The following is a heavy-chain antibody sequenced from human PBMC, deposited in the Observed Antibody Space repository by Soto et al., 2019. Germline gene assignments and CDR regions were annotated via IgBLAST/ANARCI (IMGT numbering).Heavy chain of an antibody. D-gene: IGHD2-2*01. CDR2: ISGGGGDT. CDR1: GFTFSNYA. CDR3: AIVAYCSSISCYDAFDI. V-gene: IGHV3-23*01. J-gene: IGHJ3*02. Sequence: PGGSLRLSCAASGFTFSNYAMSWVRQAPGKGLEWVSVISGGGGDTLYADSVKGRFAISRDNSKNTLDLQMNSLRAEDTAVYYCAIVAYCSSISCYDAFDIWGQGTMVTVSS.